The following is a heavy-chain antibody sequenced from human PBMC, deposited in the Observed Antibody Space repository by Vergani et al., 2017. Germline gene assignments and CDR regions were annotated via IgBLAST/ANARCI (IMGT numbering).Heavy chain of an antibody. CDR1: GFTFSSYG. Sequence: QVQLVESGGGVVQPGGSLRLSCAASGFTFSSYGMHWVRQAPGKGLEWVAFIRYDGSNKYYADSVKGRFTISRDNSKNTLYLQMNSLRAEDTAVYYCAKMYSSGWYFYYWGQGTLVTVSS. CDR2: IRYDGSNK. CDR3: AKMYSSGWYFYY. D-gene: IGHD6-19*01. V-gene: IGHV3-30*02. J-gene: IGHJ4*02.